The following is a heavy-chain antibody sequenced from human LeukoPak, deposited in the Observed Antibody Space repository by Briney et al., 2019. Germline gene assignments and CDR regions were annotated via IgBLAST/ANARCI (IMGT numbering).Heavy chain of an antibody. Sequence: GGSLRLSCAASGFTFDGYAMHWVRQAPGKGLEWVSLISGDGSSTYYADSVKGRFTISRDNSKDSLYLQMNSLRTEDAALYYCVREVVTIGPPHWGQGTLVTVSS. CDR2: ISGDGSST. CDR3: VREVVTIGPPH. V-gene: IGHV3-43*02. J-gene: IGHJ1*01. CDR1: GFTFDGYA. D-gene: IGHD5-24*01.